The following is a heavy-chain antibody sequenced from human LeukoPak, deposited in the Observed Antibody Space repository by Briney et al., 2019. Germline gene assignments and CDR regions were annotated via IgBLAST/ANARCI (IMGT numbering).Heavy chain of an antibody. J-gene: IGHJ4*02. CDR1: GFTVSSNY. CDR3: ARARDVVLMDY. V-gene: IGHV3-66*01. CDR2: IYSGGST. Sequence: GGSLRLSCAASGFTVSSNYTSWVRQAPGEGLEWVSVIYSGGSTYYADSVKSKFTISRDNSKNTLYLQMNSLRAEDTAVYYCARARDVVLMDYWGQGTLVTVSS. D-gene: IGHD2-8*01.